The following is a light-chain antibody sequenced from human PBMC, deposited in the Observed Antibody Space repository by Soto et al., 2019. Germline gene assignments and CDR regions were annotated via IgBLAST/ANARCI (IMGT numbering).Light chain of an antibody. J-gene: IGKJ1*01. CDR3: QQYNTYPWT. V-gene: IGKV1-5*03. Sequence: DIQMTQSPSTLSAFVGERVTITCRASHYVSSSLAWYQQKPGKAPKLMIYKTSILESGVPSRFSGSASGTEFTLSISSLQPDDFATYWCQQYNTYPWTFGQGTKVDI. CDR2: KTS. CDR1: HYVSSS.